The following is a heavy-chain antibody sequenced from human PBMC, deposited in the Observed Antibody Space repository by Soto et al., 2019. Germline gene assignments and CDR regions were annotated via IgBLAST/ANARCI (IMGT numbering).Heavy chain of an antibody. J-gene: IGHJ4*02. V-gene: IGHV2-70*04. CDR3: ARINTWGPRGYYFDY. CDR2: IDWDDDK. D-gene: IGHD7-27*01. Sequence: SGPTLVNPTQTLTLTCTFSGFSLSTSGMRVSWIRQSPGKALEWLARIDWDDDKFYSTSLKTRLTISKDTSKNQVVLTMTNMDPVDTATYYCARINTWGPRGYYFDYWGQGTLVTVSS. CDR1: GFSLSTSGMR.